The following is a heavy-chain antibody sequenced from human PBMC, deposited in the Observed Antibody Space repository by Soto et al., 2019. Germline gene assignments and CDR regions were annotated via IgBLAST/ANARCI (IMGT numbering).Heavy chain of an antibody. CDR3: ARDREQWLVGYYFDY. Sequence: GGSLRLSCAASGFTFSSYGMHWVRQAPGRGLEWVAVIWYDGSNIYYADSVKGRFTISRDPSKDTLDLQMNSLRAEDTAVYYCARDREQWLVGYYFDYWVQGTLVTVSS. D-gene: IGHD6-19*01. CDR1: GFTFSSYG. CDR2: IWYDGSNI. J-gene: IGHJ4*02. V-gene: IGHV3-33*01.